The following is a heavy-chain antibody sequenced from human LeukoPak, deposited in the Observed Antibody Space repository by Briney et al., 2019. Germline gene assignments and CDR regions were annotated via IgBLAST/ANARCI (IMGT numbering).Heavy chain of an antibody. CDR2: ISGSGGSR. J-gene: IGHJ4*02. CDR3: AKDIAAAGTVAY. V-gene: IGHV3-23*01. CDR1: VFTFSSYS. D-gene: IGHD6-13*01. Sequence: GGSLRLSCAASVFTFSSYSMIWVRQAPGKGLEWVSAISGSGGSRYYADSVKGRFTISRDNSKNTLYLEMDSVIAEGTAVYYCAKDIAAAGTVAYWGQGTLVTVSS.